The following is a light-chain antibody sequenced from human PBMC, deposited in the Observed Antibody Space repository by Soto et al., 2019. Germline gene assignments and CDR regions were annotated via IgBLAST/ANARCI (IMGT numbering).Light chain of an antibody. CDR3: SSYTSSSTYV. CDR1: SSDIGGYNY. V-gene: IGLV2-14*01. CDR2: DVS. J-gene: IGLJ1*01. Sequence: LTQPASVSGSPGQSITISCTGTSSDIGGYNYVSWYQQHPGKAPKLLIYDVSNRPSGVSNRFSGSKSGNTASLTISGLQAEDEADYYSSSYTSSSTYVFAAGNKVTVL.